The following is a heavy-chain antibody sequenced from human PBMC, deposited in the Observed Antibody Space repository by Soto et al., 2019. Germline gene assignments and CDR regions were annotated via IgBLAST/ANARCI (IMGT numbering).Heavy chain of an antibody. CDR3: ARDKGTTVTTSSHWYFDL. V-gene: IGHV3-74*01. D-gene: IGHD4-17*01. CDR2: INSDGSST. CDR1: GFTFSSYW. Sequence: GGSLRLSCAASGFTFSSYWMLWVRQAPGKGLVWVSRINSDGSSTSYADSVKGRFTISRDNAKNTLYLQMNSLRAEDTAVYYCARDKGTTVTTSSHWYFDLWGRGTLVTVSS. J-gene: IGHJ2*01.